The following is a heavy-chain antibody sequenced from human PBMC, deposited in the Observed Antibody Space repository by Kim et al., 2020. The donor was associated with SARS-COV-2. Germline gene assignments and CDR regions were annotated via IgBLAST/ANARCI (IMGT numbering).Heavy chain of an antibody. Sequence: GESLKISCKGSGYSFTSYWIGCVRQMPGKGLEWMGIIYPGDSDTRYSPSFQGQVTISADKSISTAYLQWSSLKASDTAMYYCARLLIAAAGTGYYYYGMDVWGQGTTVTVSS. CDR1: GYSFTSYW. J-gene: IGHJ6*02. CDR3: ARLLIAAAGTGYYYYGMDV. CDR2: IYPGDSDT. D-gene: IGHD6-13*01. V-gene: IGHV5-51*01.